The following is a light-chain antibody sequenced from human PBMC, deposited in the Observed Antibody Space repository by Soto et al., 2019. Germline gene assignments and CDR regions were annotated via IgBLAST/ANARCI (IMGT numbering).Light chain of an antibody. Sequence: EIVLTQSPGTLSLSPGEGATLSCRARQSVSSSYLAWYQQKPGQAPRLLIYGASSRATGNPDRFSGRGSGTDLTLTIGRLEPGDFAVYYCQQYGSSPRTCRQETTEEIK. CDR2: GAS. V-gene: IGKV3-20*01. CDR3: QQYGSSPRT. CDR1: QSVSSSY. J-gene: IGKJ1*01.